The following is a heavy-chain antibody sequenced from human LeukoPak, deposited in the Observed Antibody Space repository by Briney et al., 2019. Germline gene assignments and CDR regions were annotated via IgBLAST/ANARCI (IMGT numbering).Heavy chain of an antibody. V-gene: IGHV4-59*01. D-gene: IGHD5-12*01. CDR1: GGSISSYY. Sequence: PSETLSLTCTVSGGSISSYYWSWIRQPPGKGLEWIGYIYYSGSTNYNPSLTSRVTISVDTSKNQFSLKLSSVTAADTAVYYCARVYLATLDYWGQGTLVTVSS. CDR3: ARVYLATLDY. CDR2: IYYSGST. J-gene: IGHJ4*02.